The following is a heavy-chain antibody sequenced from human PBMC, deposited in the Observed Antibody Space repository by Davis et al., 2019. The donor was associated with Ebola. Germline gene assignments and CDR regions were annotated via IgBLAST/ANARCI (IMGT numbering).Heavy chain of an antibody. CDR2: INPSGGST. CDR1: GYTFTSYY. D-gene: IGHD2/OR15-2a*01. V-gene: IGHV1-46*01. J-gene: IGHJ6*02. Sequence: AASVKVSCKASGYTFTSYYMHWVRQAPGQGLEWMGIINPSGGSTSYAQKFQGRVTMTRDTSTSTVYMELSSLRSEDTAVYYCARDQRFLRVGYYYYGMDVWGQGTTVTVSS. CDR3: ARDQRFLRVGYYYYGMDV.